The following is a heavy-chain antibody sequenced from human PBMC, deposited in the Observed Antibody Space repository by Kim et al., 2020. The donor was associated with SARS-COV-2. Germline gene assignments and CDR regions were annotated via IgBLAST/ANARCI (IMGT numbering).Heavy chain of an antibody. D-gene: IGHD2-15*01. CDR3: GRGGGGGFHFGY. J-gene: IGHJ4*01. V-gene: IGHV4-59*13. CDR2: IFNTGGT. CDR1: GDSFSPSY. Sequence: SETLSLTCTVSGDSFSPSYWSWSRQPPGKGLEWIGYIFNTGGTNYNPSIYNPSLKSRVTVSVDKSNNQFSLALNSVTAADTAIYFCGRGGGGGFHFGYWG.